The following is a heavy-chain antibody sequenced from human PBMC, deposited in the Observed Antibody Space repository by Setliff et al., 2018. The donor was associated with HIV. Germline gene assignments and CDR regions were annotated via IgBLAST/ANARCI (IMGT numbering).Heavy chain of an antibody. CDR3: ARTSAGARGFGLTYFYYMDV. J-gene: IGHJ6*03. D-gene: IGHD6-19*01. Sequence: ASVKVSCKASGGTFSSYAISWVRQAPGQGLEWMGGIIPLFNTPTYAQNFQGRVTIAADEYTNAAYMELSRLRFEDTAVYYCARTSAGARGFGLTYFYYMDVWGQGTTVTVSS. CDR1: GGTFSSYA. V-gene: IGHV1-69*13. CDR2: IIPLFNTP.